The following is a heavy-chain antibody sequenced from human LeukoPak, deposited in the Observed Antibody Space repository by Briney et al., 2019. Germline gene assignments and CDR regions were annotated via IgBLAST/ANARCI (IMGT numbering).Heavy chain of an antibody. J-gene: IGHJ5*02. CDR2: ISSSGDT. CDR3: VRALYNSGQFDP. Sequence: GGSLRLSCAASGFTFRKFDMHWVRQATGKGLEWVSGISSSGDTFYQDSVKGRFTISRENGENSLFLQLNTLRTGDTAVYYCVRALYNSGQFDPWGQGTLVTVSS. D-gene: IGHD5-12*01. V-gene: IGHV3-13*04. CDR1: GFTFRKFD.